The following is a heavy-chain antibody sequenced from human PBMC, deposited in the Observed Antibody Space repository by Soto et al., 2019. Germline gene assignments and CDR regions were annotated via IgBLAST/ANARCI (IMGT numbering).Heavy chain of an antibody. CDR1: VGSISSGVYY. Sequence: PSETLSLTCTVSVGSISSGVYYWGWIRQPPGKGLEWIGYIYYSGRTYYNPSLKNRVTISVDTSKNQFSLKLSSVTAADTAVYYCARGGLYYDFWSRYYFCPRGMDVWGQGTTVTGSS. CDR3: ARGGLYYDFWSRYYFCPRGMDV. CDR2: IYYSGRT. J-gene: IGHJ6*02. V-gene: IGHV4-30-4*01. D-gene: IGHD3-3*01.